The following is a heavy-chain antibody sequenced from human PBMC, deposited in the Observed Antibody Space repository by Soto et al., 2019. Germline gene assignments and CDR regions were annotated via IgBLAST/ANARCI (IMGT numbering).Heavy chain of an antibody. CDR1: GFSVTTNG. CDR3: TGEVASGY. CDR2: ISRDGATK. J-gene: IGHJ4*02. D-gene: IGHD2-8*02. V-gene: IGHV3-30*03. Sequence: PGGSLRLSCAVSGFSVTTNGMHWVRQAPGKGLDWVAVISRDGATKFYADSVKGRFTISKDNSGNTLFLEMNSLRGDDMAVYYCTGEVASGYWGQGALVTVSS.